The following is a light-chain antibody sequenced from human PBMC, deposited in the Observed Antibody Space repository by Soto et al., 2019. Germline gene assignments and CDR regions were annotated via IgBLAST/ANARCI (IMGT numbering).Light chain of an antibody. V-gene: IGKV3-20*01. Sequence: EIVLTQSPATLSSSPGERATLSCRASQTVNSRLSCYQHKPVQAPRLLLYGVSTRATGIPARFSGSGSGTDFTLPTSSLEPEDFAAYYCQQYGSSPTITFGQGTRLEIK. J-gene: IGKJ5*01. CDR3: QQYGSSPTIT. CDR2: GVS. CDR1: QTVNSRL.